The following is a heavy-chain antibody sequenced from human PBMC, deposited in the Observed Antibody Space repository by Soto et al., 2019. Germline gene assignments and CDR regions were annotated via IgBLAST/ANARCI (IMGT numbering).Heavy chain of an antibody. CDR3: ARAYCISTSCYRQTSYYYGMDV. CDR1: GYTFTSYG. CDR2: INPSGGSI. Sequence: ASVKVSCKASGYTFTSYGISWVRQAPGQGLEWMGVINPSGGSINYAQKNQGRVTMTRDTSTSTVYMELSSLKYEDSAVYYCARAYCISTSCYRQTSYYYGMDVWGQGTTVTVSS. D-gene: IGHD2-2*01. V-gene: IGHV1-46*01. J-gene: IGHJ6*02.